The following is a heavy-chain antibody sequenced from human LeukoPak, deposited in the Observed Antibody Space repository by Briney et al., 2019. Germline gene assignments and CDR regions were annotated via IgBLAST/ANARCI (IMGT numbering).Heavy chain of an antibody. D-gene: IGHD3-22*01. CDR2: IIPIFGTA. CDR3: AREGNYYDTAFDY. Sequence: ASVKVSCKASGGTFSTTGITWVRQAPGQGLEWMGGIIPIFGTANYAQKFQGRVTITADESTSTAYMELTSLRSEDTAVYYCAREGNYYDTAFDYWGQGTLVTVSS. J-gene: IGHJ4*01. CDR1: GGTFSTTG. V-gene: IGHV1-69*13.